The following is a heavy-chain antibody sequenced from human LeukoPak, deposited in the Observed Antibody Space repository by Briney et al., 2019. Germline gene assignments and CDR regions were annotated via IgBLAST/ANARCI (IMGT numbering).Heavy chain of an antibody. CDR1: GFSFSNHW. CDR3: ARCPLNQLEPDYFDY. V-gene: IGHV3-7*01. CDR2: IKSDGSEI. D-gene: IGHD1-1*01. Sequence: RGSLRLSCAASGFSFSNHWMTWVRQAPGKGLEWVANIKSDGSEINYLDSVRGRFTISRDNAKESVSLQLNSLRAEDTAVYYCARCPLNQLEPDYFDYWGQGTLVTV. J-gene: IGHJ4*02.